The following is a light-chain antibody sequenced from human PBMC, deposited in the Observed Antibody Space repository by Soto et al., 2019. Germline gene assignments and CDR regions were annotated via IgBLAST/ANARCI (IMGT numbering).Light chain of an antibody. CDR2: EGS. Sequence: QSVLTQPASVSGSPGQSITISCTGTSSDVGSYNLVSWYQQHPGKAPKLMIHEGSKRPSGVSNRFSGSKSGNTASLTISGLQAEDETDYYCCSSAGSDTFVFGGGTKLTVL. CDR1: SSDVGSYNL. J-gene: IGLJ2*01. V-gene: IGLV2-23*03. CDR3: CSSAGSDTFV.